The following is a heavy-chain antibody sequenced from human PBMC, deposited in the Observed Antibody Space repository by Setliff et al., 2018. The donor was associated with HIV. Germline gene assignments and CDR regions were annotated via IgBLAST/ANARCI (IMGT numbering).Heavy chain of an antibody. J-gene: IGHJ4*02. CDR3: ARPAKRGYSYGHYYFDY. D-gene: IGHD5-18*01. Sequence: PSETLSLTCAVSGGSISGGYSWNWIRQPPGKGLEWIGYIYHSGSTYYNPSLKSRVTISVDRSKNKFSLKLSSVTAADTAVYYCARPAKRGYSYGHYYFDYWGQGTLVTVSS. V-gene: IGHV4-30-2*01. CDR2: IYHSGST. CDR1: GGSISGGYS.